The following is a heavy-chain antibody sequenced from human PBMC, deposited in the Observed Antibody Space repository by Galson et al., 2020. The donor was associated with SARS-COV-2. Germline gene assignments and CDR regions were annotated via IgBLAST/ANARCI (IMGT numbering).Heavy chain of an antibody. CDR3: AHISVLRYFDWIYYYGRDG. CDR2: IYWDDDK. D-gene: IGHD3-9*01. Sequence: SGPTLVKPTQTLTLTCTFSGFSLSTSGVGVGWIRQPPGKALEWLALIYWDDDKRYSPSLKSRLTITKDTSKNQVVLTMTNMDPVDTATYYCAHISVLRYFDWIYYYGRDGWGQGTTVTVSS. CDR1: GFSLSTSGVG. V-gene: IGHV2-5*02. J-gene: IGHJ6*02.